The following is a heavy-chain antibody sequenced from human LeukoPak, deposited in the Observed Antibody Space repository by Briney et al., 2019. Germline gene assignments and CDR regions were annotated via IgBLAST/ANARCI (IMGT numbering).Heavy chain of an antibody. CDR2: ISGSGGST. D-gene: IGHD5-18*01. CDR3: AKDYPAMVSADYMDV. J-gene: IGHJ6*03. V-gene: IGHV3-23*01. Sequence: GGSLRLSCAASGFTFSSYGMSWVRQAPGKGLEWVSAISGSGGSTYYADSVKGRFTISRDNSKNTLYLQMNSLRAEDTAVYYCAKDYPAMVSADYMDVWGKGTTVTISS. CDR1: GFTFSSYG.